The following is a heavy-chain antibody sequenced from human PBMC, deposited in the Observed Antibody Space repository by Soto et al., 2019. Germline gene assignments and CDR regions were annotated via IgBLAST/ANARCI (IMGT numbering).Heavy chain of an antibody. CDR1: GYSFTSYW. CDR2: IYPGDSDT. V-gene: IGHV5-51*01. Sequence: GESLKISCKGSGYSFTSYWIGWVRQMPGKGLEWMGIIYPGDSDTRYSPSFQGQVTISADKSISTAYLQWCSLKASDTAMYYCARGFCSGGSCYAFDIWGQGTMVTVSS. J-gene: IGHJ3*02. CDR3: ARGFCSGGSCYAFDI. D-gene: IGHD2-15*01.